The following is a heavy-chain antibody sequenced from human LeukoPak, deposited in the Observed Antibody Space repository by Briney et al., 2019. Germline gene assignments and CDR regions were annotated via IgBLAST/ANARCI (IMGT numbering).Heavy chain of an antibody. CDR1: GGSISTVNYF. D-gene: IGHD3-10*01. CDR2: IHYSGTT. J-gene: IGHJ4*02. CDR3: AKHYMGSSYNHALDC. Sequence: PSETLSLTCTVSGGSISTVNYFWGWIRQPPGKGLEWIGSIHYSGTTYYNPSLKSRVTISVDTSKNQFSLKLSSVTAADTALYYCAKHYMGSSYNHALDCWGQGTLVTVSS. V-gene: IGHV4-39*01.